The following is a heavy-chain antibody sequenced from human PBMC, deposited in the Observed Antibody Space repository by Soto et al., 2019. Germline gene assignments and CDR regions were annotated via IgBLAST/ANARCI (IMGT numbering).Heavy chain of an antibody. Sequence: QVQLAQSGAEVKKPGASVKVSCKASGYTFTSYGINWVRQAPGQGLEWMGWVNIYKGNTNYAQKLQGRVTMTTDTSTSTAYLELRSLRSDDTAVYYCARERGGYSYGDYWGQGTQVTVSS. CDR2: VNIYKGNT. D-gene: IGHD5-18*01. CDR3: ARERGGYSYGDY. V-gene: IGHV1-18*01. CDR1: GYTFTSYG. J-gene: IGHJ4*02.